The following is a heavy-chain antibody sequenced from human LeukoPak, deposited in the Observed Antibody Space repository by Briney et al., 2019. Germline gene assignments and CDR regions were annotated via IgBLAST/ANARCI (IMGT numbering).Heavy chain of an antibody. V-gene: IGHV3-23*01. J-gene: IGHJ4*02. CDR2: ISGSGGSI. Sequence: GGSLRLSCAASGFTFSSYAMSWVRQAPGKGLEWVSAISGSGGSIYYADSVKGRFTISRDNAKNSLYLQMNSLRAEDTAVYYCASLGTGYSSSWSDYWGQGTLVTVSS. D-gene: IGHD6-13*01. CDR3: ASLGTGYSSSWSDY. CDR1: GFTFSSYA.